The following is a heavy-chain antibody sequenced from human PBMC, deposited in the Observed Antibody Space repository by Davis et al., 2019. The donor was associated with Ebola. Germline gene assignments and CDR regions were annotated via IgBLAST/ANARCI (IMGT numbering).Heavy chain of an antibody. CDR3: ARRSQWLDGRIFDY. CDR2: INRSGST. Sequence: MPSETLSLTCAVYGGSFSGYYWSWIRQPPGKGLEWVGEINRSGSTNYNPSLKSRVTISIETSKNQFSLKLSSVTAADTAVYYCARRSQWLDGRIFDYWGQGTLVTVSS. J-gene: IGHJ4*02. V-gene: IGHV4-34*01. CDR1: GGSFSGYY. D-gene: IGHD6-19*01.